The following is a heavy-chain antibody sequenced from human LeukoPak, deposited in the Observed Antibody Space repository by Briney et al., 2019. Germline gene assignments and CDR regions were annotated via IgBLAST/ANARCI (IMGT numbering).Heavy chain of an antibody. Sequence: ASVKVSCKVSGYTLTELSMHWVRQAPGKGLEWVGGFDPEDGETIYAQKFQGRVTMTEDTSTDTAYMELSSLRSEDTAVYYCATGEFGGSYPFDYWGQGTLVTVSS. CDR1: GYTLTELS. CDR2: FDPEDGET. V-gene: IGHV1-24*01. CDR3: ATGEFGGSYPFDY. D-gene: IGHD1-26*01. J-gene: IGHJ4*02.